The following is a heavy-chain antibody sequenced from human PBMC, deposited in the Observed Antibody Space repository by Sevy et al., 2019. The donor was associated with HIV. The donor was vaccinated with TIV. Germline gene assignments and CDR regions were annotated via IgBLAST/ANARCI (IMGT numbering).Heavy chain of an antibody. CDR1: GYTLTELS. D-gene: IGHD3-22*01. Sequence: ASVEVSCKLSGYTLTELSMHWVRQAPGKGLEWMGGFDPEDGETIYVQKFQGRVTLTEDTSSDTAYMELSSLRSEDTAVYYYITMEYHYNVIGYSSGDYWGQGTLVTVSS. CDR2: FDPEDGET. V-gene: IGHV1-24*01. J-gene: IGHJ4*02. CDR3: ITMEYHYNVIGYSSGDY.